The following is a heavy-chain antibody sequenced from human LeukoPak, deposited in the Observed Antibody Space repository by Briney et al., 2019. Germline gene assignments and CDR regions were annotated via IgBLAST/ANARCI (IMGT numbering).Heavy chain of an antibody. CDR3: ARGAITMVRGAQFDP. Sequence: ASVKVSCKASGYTFTGYYMHWVRQAPGQGLEWMGWINPNSGGTNYAQKFQGWVTMTRDTSISTAYMELSRLRSDDTAVYYCARGAITMVRGAQFDPWGQGTLVTVSS. J-gene: IGHJ5*02. CDR1: GYTFTGYY. V-gene: IGHV1-2*04. D-gene: IGHD3-10*01. CDR2: INPNSGGT.